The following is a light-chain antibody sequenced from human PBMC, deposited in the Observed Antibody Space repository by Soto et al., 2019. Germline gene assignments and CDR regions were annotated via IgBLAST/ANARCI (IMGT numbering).Light chain of an antibody. CDR2: GAS. Sequence: EIVLTQSPGTLSLSPGESATLSCRASQSVSSSYLAWYQQKPGQAPRLLIYGASSSATGIPDRFSGSGSGTDFTLTISRLEPEDVAVYYCQQYGSSLFTFGPGTKVDIK. CDR1: QSVSSSY. V-gene: IGKV3-20*01. CDR3: QQYGSSLFT. J-gene: IGKJ3*01.